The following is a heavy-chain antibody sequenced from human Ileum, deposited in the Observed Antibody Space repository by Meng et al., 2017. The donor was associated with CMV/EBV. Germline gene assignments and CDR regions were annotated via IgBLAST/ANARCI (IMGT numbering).Heavy chain of an antibody. Sequence: GGSLRLSCAASGFTFSSSAMHWVRQAPGKGLEWVAVISYDGSTQYYADSVKGRFTISRDKSKNTLYVQMDSLRAEDTAVYYCAREWGQSSGYDYWGQGTLVTVS. D-gene: IGHD3-22*01. CDR3: AREWGQSSGYDY. CDR2: ISYDGSTQ. V-gene: IGHV3-30*04. CDR1: GFTFSSSA. J-gene: IGHJ4*02.